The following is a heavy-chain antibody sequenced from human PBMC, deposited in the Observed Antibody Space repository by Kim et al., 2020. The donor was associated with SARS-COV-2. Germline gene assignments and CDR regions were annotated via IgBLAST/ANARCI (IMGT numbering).Heavy chain of an antibody. CDR3: ARVVRWERLGYFDY. J-gene: IGHJ4*02. Sequence: ADSVKGRFTSSRDNAKNTLYLQMNSLGAEDTAVYYCARVVRWERLGYFDYWGQGTLVTVCS. D-gene: IGHD1-26*01. V-gene: IGHV3-74*01.